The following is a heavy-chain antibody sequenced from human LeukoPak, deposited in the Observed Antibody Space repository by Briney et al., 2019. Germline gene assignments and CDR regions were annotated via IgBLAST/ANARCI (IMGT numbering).Heavy chain of an antibody. Sequence: GGSLRLSCAASGFTFSSYAMSWVRQAPGKGLGWVSAISGSGGSTYYADSVKGRFTISRDNSKNTLYLQTNSLRAEDTAVYYCAKSVVATGRNYFDYWGQGTLVTVSS. D-gene: IGHD5-12*01. J-gene: IGHJ4*02. CDR2: ISGSGGST. V-gene: IGHV3-23*01. CDR3: AKSVVATGRNYFDY. CDR1: GFTFSSYA.